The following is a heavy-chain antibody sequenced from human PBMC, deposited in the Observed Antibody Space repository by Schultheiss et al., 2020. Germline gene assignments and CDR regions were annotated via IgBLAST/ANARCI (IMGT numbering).Heavy chain of an antibody. CDR2: IYHSGST. Sequence: SETLSLTCTVPGGSMSSYYWGWIRQPPGKGLEWIGYIYHSGSTNYNPSLKSRVRISVDTSKNQFSLKLRSVTAADTAVYYCARLIVTPRPYPAGSYYFDYWGQGTRVTASS. J-gene: IGHJ4*02. D-gene: IGHD3-22*01. V-gene: IGHV4-59*12. CDR1: GGSMSSYY. CDR3: ARLIVTPRPYPAGSYYFDY.